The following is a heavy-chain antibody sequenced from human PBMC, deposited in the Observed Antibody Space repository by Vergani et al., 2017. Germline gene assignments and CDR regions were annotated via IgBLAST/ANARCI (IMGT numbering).Heavy chain of an antibody. CDR2: IIPIFGTA. CDR1: GGTFSSYA. Sequence: QVQLVQSGAEVKKPGSSVKVSCKASGGTFSSYAISWVRQAPGQGLEWMGGIIPIFGTANYARKVQGSVTITADEATSTAYMELSSLRSEDTAVYYCAGSYSNCDYGFDPWGQGTLVTVSS. J-gene: IGHJ5*02. V-gene: IGHV1-69*01. D-gene: IGHD4-11*01. CDR3: AGSYSNCDYGFDP.